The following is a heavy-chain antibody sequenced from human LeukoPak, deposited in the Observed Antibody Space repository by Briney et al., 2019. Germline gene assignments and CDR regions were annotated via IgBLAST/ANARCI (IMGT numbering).Heavy chain of an antibody. D-gene: IGHD5-12*01. CDR1: GYTFTAYY. Sequence: GASVKVSCKASGYTFTAYYVHGVRQAPGQGLECMGWIHPNSGGTKYAQNFQGRVTMTRDTSISTAYMELSSLRSDDTAVYYWERGGIDWDSWGQGAQVTVSS. V-gene: IGHV1-2*02. CDR2: IHPNSGGT. J-gene: IGHJ4*02. CDR3: ERGGIDWDS.